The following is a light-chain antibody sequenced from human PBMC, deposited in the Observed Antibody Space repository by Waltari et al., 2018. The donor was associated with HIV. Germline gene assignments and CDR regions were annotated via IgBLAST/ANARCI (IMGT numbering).Light chain of an antibody. Sequence: SYELTQPLSVSVALGQTARITCGGNNIGSKNVHWYQQKPGQAPVLVIYRDSNRPSGIPERFSGSNSGNTATLTISRAQAGDEADYYCQSYDSGLRVFGGGTKLTVL. CDR2: RDS. CDR3: QSYDSGLRV. CDR1: NIGSKN. J-gene: IGLJ3*02. V-gene: IGLV3-9*01.